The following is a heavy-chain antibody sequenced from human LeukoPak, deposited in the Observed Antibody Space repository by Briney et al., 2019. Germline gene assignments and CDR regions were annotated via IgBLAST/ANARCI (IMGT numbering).Heavy chain of an antibody. Sequence: GASVKVSCKASGGTFSSYAISWVRQAPGQGLEWMGRIIPILGIANYAQKFQGRVTITADKSTSTVYMELSSLRSEDTAVYYCARDRTGYSSGWYSTPYYGMDVWGQGTTVTVSS. J-gene: IGHJ6*02. CDR3: ARDRTGYSSGWYSTPYYGMDV. D-gene: IGHD6-19*01. CDR1: GGTFSSYA. V-gene: IGHV1-69*04. CDR2: IIPILGIA.